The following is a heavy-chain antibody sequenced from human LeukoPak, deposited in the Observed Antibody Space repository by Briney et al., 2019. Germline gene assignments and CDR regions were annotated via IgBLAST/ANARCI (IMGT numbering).Heavy chain of an antibody. V-gene: IGHV3-53*01. Sequence: PGGSLRLSCAASGFTVCSNYMSWVRQAPGKGLEWVSVIYSGGSTYYADSVKGRFTISRDNFKNTLYLQMNSLRAEDTAVYYCARVGLDSSGYYWGAFDIWGQGTMVTVSS. CDR3: ARVGLDSSGYYWGAFDI. CDR1: GFTVCSNY. CDR2: IYSGGST. D-gene: IGHD3-22*01. J-gene: IGHJ3*02.